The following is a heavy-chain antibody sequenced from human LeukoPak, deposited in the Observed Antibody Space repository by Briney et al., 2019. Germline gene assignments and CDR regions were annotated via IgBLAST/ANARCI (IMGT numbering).Heavy chain of an antibody. Sequence: GASVKVSCKASGYTFTSYYMHWVRQAPGQGLEWMGIINPSGGSTSYAQKFQGRVTTTRDTSTSTVYMELSSLRSEDTAVYYCARDPGYDILTGYGDYWGQGTLVTVSS. CDR1: GYTFTSYY. J-gene: IGHJ4*02. D-gene: IGHD3-9*01. V-gene: IGHV1-46*01. CDR3: ARDPGYDILTGYGDY. CDR2: INPSGGST.